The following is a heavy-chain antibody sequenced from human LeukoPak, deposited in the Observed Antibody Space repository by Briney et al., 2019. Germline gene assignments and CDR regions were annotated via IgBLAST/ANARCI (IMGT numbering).Heavy chain of an antibody. Sequence: SETLSLTCTVSGGSISSYYWSWIRQPPGKGLEWIGYIYYSGSTNYNPSLKSRVTISVDTSKNQFSLKLSSVTAADTAVYYCARGGLSYYGSGSYRNYNWFDPWGQGTLVTVSS. CDR3: ARGGLSYYGSGSYRNYNWFDP. CDR1: GGSISSYY. D-gene: IGHD3-10*01. V-gene: IGHV4-59*12. CDR2: IYYSGST. J-gene: IGHJ5*02.